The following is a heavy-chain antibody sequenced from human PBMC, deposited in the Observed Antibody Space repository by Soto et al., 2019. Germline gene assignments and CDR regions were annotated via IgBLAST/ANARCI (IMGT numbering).Heavy chain of an antibody. CDR2: IIPIFGTA. CDR3: ATHMTTVGYGYVMDG. D-gene: IGHD4-4*01. Sequence: QVQLVQSGAEVKKPGSSVTVSCKASGGTFSSYALSWVRQAPGQGLEWMGGIIPIFGTADYAQKFQGRVTITADESTSTAYMELSSLRSEDTDVYYCATHMTTVGYGYVMDGWGQGTTVTVSS. J-gene: IGHJ6*02. V-gene: IGHV1-69*12. CDR1: GGTFSSYA.